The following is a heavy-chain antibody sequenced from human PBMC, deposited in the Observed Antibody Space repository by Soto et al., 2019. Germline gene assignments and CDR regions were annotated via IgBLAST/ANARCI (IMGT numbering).Heavy chain of an antibody. CDR3: ATPSPLCVGDCVGCDFQH. D-gene: IGHD2-21*02. Sequence: QVQLVQSGAEVKKPGASVKVSCKASGYTFTTYPIHRVRQAPGQRREWKGWIHAGSGNTKYSQKFQGRVTLSRDTSESTASMEVSSLRSEDTAVYYCATPSPLCVGDCVGCDFQHCGQGTLVTVSS. V-gene: IGHV1-3*01. J-gene: IGHJ1*01. CDR1: GYTFTTYP. CDR2: IHAGSGNT.